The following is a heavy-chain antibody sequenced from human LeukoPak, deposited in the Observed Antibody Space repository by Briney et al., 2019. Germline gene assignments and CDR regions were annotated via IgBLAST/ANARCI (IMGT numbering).Heavy chain of an antibody. J-gene: IGHJ3*02. CDR1: GYTFTSYY. CDR2: INPSGSST. Sequence: GASVKVSCKASGYTFTSYYMHWVRQAPGQGLEWMGIINPSGSSTSYAQKFQGRVTMTRDTSTSTVYMELSSLRSEDTAVYYCAKDYYPNSSGYYGDAFDIWGQGTMVTVSS. D-gene: IGHD3-22*01. CDR3: AKDYYPNSSGYYGDAFDI. V-gene: IGHV1-46*01.